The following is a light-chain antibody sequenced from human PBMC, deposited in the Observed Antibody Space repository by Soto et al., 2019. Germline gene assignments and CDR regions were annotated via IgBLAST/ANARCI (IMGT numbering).Light chain of an antibody. CDR1: QSISSY. J-gene: IGKJ5*01. CDR2: AAS. V-gene: IGKV1-39*01. CDR3: QRSYSTL. Sequence: DIQMTQSPSSLSASVGDRVTITSQASQSISSYLNWYQQKAGKAPKHLIYAASSLQSGVLSRFSGSGSGTDFTLTISSLQPEDFATYYCQRSYSTLFGQGTRLEIK.